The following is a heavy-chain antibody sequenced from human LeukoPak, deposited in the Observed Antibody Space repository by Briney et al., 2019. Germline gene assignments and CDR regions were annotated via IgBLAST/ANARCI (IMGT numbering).Heavy chain of an antibody. D-gene: IGHD6-6*01. CDR1: GGSISSYY. CDR2: IYTSGST. Sequence: SETLSLTCTVSGGSISSYYWSWIRQPPGKGLEWIGYIYTSGSTNYNPSLKSRVTISVDTSKNQFSLKLSPVTAADTAVYYCARLDSSSSGYYYYYMDVWGKGTTVTVSS. CDR3: ARLDSSSSGYYYYYMDV. V-gene: IGHV4-4*09. J-gene: IGHJ6*03.